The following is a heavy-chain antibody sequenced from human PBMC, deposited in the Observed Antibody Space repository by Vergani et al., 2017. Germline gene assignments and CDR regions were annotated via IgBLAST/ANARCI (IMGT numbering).Heavy chain of an antibody. D-gene: IGHD2-2*01. Sequence: QVQLVQSGAEVKQPGASVKVSCKASGYTFTGYYMHWVRQAPGQGLEWMGRINPNSGGTNYAQKFQGRVTMTRDTSSSTAYMGLSRLRSDDTAVYYCARDLFCSSTSCYHNWFDPWGQGTLVTVSS. J-gene: IGHJ5*02. CDR1: GYTFTGYY. V-gene: IGHV1-2*06. CDR2: INPNSGGT. CDR3: ARDLFCSSTSCYHNWFDP.